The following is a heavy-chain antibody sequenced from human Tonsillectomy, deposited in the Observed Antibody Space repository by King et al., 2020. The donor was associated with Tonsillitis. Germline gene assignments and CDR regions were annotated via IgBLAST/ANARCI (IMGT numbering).Heavy chain of an antibody. CDR3: ARASGNFANYFDP. Sequence: HVQLVESGGGAVQPGRSLRLSCAASGFTFSSSAVHWVRQAPGKGLEWVTVITDDGNKLYYADYVKGRFTISRDNSKNMVYLQMNNVRLEDTAVYYCARASGNFANYFDPWGQGTLVTVSS. CDR1: GFTFSSSA. D-gene: IGHD1-26*01. CDR2: ITDDGNKL. V-gene: IGHV3-30*04. J-gene: IGHJ5*02.